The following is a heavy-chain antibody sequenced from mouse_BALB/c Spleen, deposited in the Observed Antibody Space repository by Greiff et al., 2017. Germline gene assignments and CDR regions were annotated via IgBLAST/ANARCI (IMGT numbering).Heavy chain of an antibody. CDR3: ARELGRVYAMDY. J-gene: IGHJ4*01. V-gene: IGHV1-9*01. D-gene: IGHD4-1*01. CDR2: ILPGSGST. CDR1: GYTFSSYW. Sequence: QVQLQQSGAELMKPGASVKISCKATGYTFSSYWIEWVKQRPGHGLEWIGEILPGSGSTNYNEKFKGKATFTADTSSNTAYMQLSSLTSEDSAVYYCARELGRVYAMDYWGQGTSVTVSS.